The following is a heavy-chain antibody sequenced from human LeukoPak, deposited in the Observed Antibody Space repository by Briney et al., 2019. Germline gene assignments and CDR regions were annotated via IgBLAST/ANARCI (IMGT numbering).Heavy chain of an antibody. J-gene: IGHJ4*02. CDR2: IYYSGST. V-gene: IGHV4-30-4*08. Sequence: SQTLSLTCTISGGSISSGDYYWSWIRQPPGKGLEWIGYIYYSGSTYYNPSLKSRVTISVDTSKNQFSLKLSSVTAADTAVYYCAREGGHYCSSTSCSMEISYWGQGTLVTVSS. CDR1: GGSISSGDYY. CDR3: AREGGHYCSSTSCSMEISY. D-gene: IGHD2-2*01.